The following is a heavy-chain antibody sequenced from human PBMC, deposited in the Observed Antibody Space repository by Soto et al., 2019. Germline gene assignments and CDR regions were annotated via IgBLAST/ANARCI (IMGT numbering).Heavy chain of an antibody. CDR1: GGSFSGYY. V-gene: IGHV4-34*01. D-gene: IGHD3-10*01. CDR3: ARGRFGRAFDI. Sequence: PSETLSLTCAVYGGSFSGYYWSWIRQPPGKGLEWIGEINHSGSTNYNPSLKSRVTISVDTSKNQFSLKLSSATAADTAVYYCARGRFGRAFDIWGQGTMVTVSS. CDR2: INHSGST. J-gene: IGHJ3*02.